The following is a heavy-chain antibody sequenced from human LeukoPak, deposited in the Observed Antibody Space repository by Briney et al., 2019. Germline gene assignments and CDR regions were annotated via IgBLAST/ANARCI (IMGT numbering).Heavy chain of an antibody. CDR1: GYTFTDYY. CDR3: ARDRGGRLNYYYMDV. Sequence: ASVKVSCKASGYTFTDYYIHWGRQAPGQGLEWMGWINPNSGATKYAQKFQGRVTMTSDTSITTASMELTSLRSDDTAMYYCARDRGGRLNYYYMDVWGKGTTVTVSS. V-gene: IGHV1-2*02. D-gene: IGHD1-26*01. J-gene: IGHJ6*03. CDR2: INPNSGAT.